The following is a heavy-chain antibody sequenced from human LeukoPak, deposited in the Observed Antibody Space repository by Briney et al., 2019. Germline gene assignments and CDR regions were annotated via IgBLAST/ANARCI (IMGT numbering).Heavy chain of an antibody. V-gene: IGHV3-43D*03. J-gene: IGHJ3*02. Sequence: GGSLRLSCGASGFTFDDYAMHWVRQAPGKGLEWVSLISWDGGSTYYADSVKGRFTISRDNSKNSLYLQMNSLRAEDTALYYCATQRDDAFDIWGQGTMVTVSS. D-gene: IGHD2-2*01. CDR3: ATQRDDAFDI. CDR1: GFTFDDYA. CDR2: ISWDGGST.